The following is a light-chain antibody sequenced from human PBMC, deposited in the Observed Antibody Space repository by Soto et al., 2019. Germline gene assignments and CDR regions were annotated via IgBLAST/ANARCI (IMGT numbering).Light chain of an antibody. CDR1: QSISSW. CDR3: QQCNSYPLT. Sequence: DIQMTQSPSTLSASVGDRVTITCRASQSISSWLAWYQQKPGKAPKLLIYDASSLESGVPSRFSGSGPGTEFTLTISSLQPDDFATYYCQQCNSYPLTFGGGTKVDI. V-gene: IGKV1-5*01. J-gene: IGKJ4*01. CDR2: DAS.